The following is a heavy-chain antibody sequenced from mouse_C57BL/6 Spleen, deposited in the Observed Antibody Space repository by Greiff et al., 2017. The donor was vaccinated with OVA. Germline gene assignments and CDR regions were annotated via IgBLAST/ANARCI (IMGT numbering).Heavy chain of an antibody. CDR1: GYTFTSYG. CDR2: IYPRSGNT. J-gene: IGHJ2*01. Sequence: LVESGAELARPGASVKLSCKASGYTFTSYGISWVKQRTGQGLEWIGEIYPRSGNTYYNEKFKGKATLTADKSSSTAYMELRSLTSEDSAVYFCARRLTGAFDYWGQGTTLTVSS. CDR3: ARRLTGAFDY. D-gene: IGHD4-1*01. V-gene: IGHV1-81*01.